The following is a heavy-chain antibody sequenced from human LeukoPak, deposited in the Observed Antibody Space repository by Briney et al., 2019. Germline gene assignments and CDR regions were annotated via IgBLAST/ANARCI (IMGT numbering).Heavy chain of an antibody. CDR3: ARYSSSWYGDYFDY. D-gene: IGHD6-13*01. CDR1: GFSFSDAW. J-gene: IGHJ4*02. CDR2: IKQDGSEK. Sequence: GGSLRLSCAASGFSFSDAWMSWVRQAPGKGLEWVANIKQDGSEKYYVDSVKGRFTISRDNAKNSLYLQMNSLRAEDTAVYYCARYSSSWYGDYFDYWGQGTLVTVSS. V-gene: IGHV3-7*01.